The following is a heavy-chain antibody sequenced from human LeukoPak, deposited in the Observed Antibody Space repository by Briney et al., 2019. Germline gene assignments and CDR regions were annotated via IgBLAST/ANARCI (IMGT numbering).Heavy chain of an antibody. V-gene: IGHV1-3*01. CDR1: GYTFTTYA. Sequence: ASVKVSCKASGYTFTTYAMHWVRQAPGQRLEWMGWINGDNGNTKYSQKLQGRVTITRDTSAYIAYMELRSLRSEDTAVYYCARAPYDILTGYSLNWFDPWGQGTLVTVSS. CDR3: ARAPYDILTGYSLNWFDP. D-gene: IGHD3-9*01. CDR2: INGDNGNT. J-gene: IGHJ5*02.